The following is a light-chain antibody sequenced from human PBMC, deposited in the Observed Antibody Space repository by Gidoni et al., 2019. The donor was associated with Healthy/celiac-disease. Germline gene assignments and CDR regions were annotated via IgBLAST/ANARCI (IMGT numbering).Light chain of an antibody. CDR1: QSLLHSNGYNY. CDR2: LGS. CDR3: MQALQTPLT. Sequence: SPLSLPVTPGEPASISCRSSQSLLHSNGYNYLDWYLQKPGQSPQLLIYLGSNRASGVPDRFSGSGSGTDVTLKISRVEAEDVGVYYCMQALQTPLTFGGGTKVEIK. J-gene: IGKJ4*01. V-gene: IGKV2-28*01.